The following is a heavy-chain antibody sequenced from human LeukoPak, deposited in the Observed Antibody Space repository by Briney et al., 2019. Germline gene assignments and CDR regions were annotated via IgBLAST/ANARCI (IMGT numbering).Heavy chain of an antibody. D-gene: IGHD2-2*01. CDR3: AKDPTSSTIVVPAALVDY. CDR1: GFTFSSYG. Sequence: GGSLRLSCAASGFTFSSYGMHWVRQAPGKGLEWVAVISYDGSNKYHADSVKGRFTISRDNSKNTLYLQMNSLRAEDTAVYYCAKDPTSSTIVVPAALVDYWGQGTLVTVSS. CDR2: ISYDGSNK. J-gene: IGHJ4*02. V-gene: IGHV3-30*18.